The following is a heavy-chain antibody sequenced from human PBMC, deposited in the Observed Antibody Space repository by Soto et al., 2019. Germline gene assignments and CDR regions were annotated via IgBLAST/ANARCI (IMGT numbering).Heavy chain of an antibody. Sequence: PGGSLRLSFAASGFTFSSYGMHWVRQAPGKGLEWVSFISYDGSNKYYADYVKGRFTISRDNSKNTLYLQMNSLRAEDTAVYYCAKDLRFRYCSSTSCEYYYGMHXWGQGTTFTVS. CDR1: GFTFSSYG. V-gene: IGHV3-30*18. D-gene: IGHD2-2*01. CDR3: AKDLRFRYCSSTSCEYYYGMHX. CDR2: ISYDGSNK. J-gene: IGHJ6*02.